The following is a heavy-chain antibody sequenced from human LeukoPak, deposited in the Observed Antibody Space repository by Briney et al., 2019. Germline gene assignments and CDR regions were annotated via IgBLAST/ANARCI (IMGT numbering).Heavy chain of an antibody. J-gene: IGHJ4*02. CDR2: IYYSGST. CDR3: ARYFASSGSLYYFDY. D-gene: IGHD3-22*01. V-gene: IGHV4-59*01. Sequence: LSETLSLTCAVSVGFISPYYWSWNRQPPGKGLEWIGDIYYSGSTNYNPSLKSRVTISVDTSKNQLSLRLSSVTAADTAVYCCARYFASSGSLYYFDYWGQGTLVTVSS. CDR1: VGFISPYY.